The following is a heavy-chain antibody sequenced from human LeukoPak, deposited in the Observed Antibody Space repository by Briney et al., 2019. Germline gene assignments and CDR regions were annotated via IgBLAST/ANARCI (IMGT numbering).Heavy chain of an antibody. J-gene: IGHJ4*02. CDR3: AREGGVKYCSAGSCSLEY. CDR2: IYRDDIT. V-gene: IGHV3-66*02. Sequence: GGSLRLSCAASGFTFGNYWMTWVRQAPGKGLEWVSLIYRDDITHHADSVKGRFTISRDNSKNTLYLQMNSLKTEDTAVYYCAREGGVKYCSAGSCSLEYWGQGTLVTVSS. CDR1: GFTFGNYW. D-gene: IGHD2-15*01.